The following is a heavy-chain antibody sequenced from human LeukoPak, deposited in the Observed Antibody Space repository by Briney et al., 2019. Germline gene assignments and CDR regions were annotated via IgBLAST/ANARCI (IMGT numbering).Heavy chain of an antibody. CDR3: ARVRSSGCIDY. Sequence: SETLSLTCTVSGGSISSYYWSWIRQPPGKGLEWIGYIYYSGSTNYNPSLKSRVTISVDTSKNQFSVKLSSVTAADTAVYYCARVRSSGCIDYWGQGTLVTVSS. J-gene: IGHJ4*02. CDR1: GGSISSYY. D-gene: IGHD6-19*01. CDR2: IYYSGST. V-gene: IGHV4-59*01.